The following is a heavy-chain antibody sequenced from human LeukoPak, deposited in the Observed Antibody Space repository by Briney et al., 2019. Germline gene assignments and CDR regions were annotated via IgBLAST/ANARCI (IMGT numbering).Heavy chain of an antibody. D-gene: IGHD6-19*01. Sequence: ASVTVSCKSSGYSFTSFGVSWVRQAPGQGLEWMRWISGYNGDTIFAQKLQGRVALTTDTSTSTSYLELRGLRSDDTAVYYCARDQKVGLTYSSGWLDYWGQGTLVTVSS. CDR1: GYSFTSFG. CDR2: ISGYNGDT. V-gene: IGHV1-18*01. CDR3: ARDQKVGLTYSSGWLDY. J-gene: IGHJ4*02.